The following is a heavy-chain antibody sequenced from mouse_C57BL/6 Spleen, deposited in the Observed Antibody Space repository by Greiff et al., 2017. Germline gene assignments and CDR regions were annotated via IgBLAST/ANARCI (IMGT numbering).Heavy chain of an antibody. CDR2: ILPGSGST. CDR3: ARISITTVVATPFDA. CDR1: GYTFTGYW. J-gene: IGHJ2*01. D-gene: IGHD1-1*01. Sequence: QVQLQQSGAELMKPGASVKLSCKATGYTFTGYWIEWVKQRPGHGLEWIGEILPGSGSTNYNEKFKGKAPFPADTSSNTAYMQLSSLTTEDSAIYYCARISITTVVATPFDAWGTGTTLTVSS. V-gene: IGHV1-9*01.